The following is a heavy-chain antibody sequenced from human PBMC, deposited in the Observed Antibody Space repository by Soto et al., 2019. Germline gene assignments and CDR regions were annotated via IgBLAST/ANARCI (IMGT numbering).Heavy chain of an antibody. Sequence: SETLSLTCTVSGASTSSSSYFWGWIRQPPGKGLEWIGTRHYTGSTYNNPSLKSRVTISVDTSKNQFSLKLTSVTAADTAVYYCASHRGSGLTTNFDYWGQGTLVTVSS. CDR3: ASHRGSGLTTNFDY. CDR2: RHYTGST. V-gene: IGHV4-39*01. J-gene: IGHJ4*02. CDR1: GASTSSSSYF. D-gene: IGHD6-19*01.